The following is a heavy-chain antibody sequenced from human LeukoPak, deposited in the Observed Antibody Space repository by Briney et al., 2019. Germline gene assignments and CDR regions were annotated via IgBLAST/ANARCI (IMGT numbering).Heavy chain of an antibody. J-gene: IGHJ5*02. CDR3: ARGCESVVVRGPFDP. CDR1: GFTFSSYS. D-gene: IGHD2-2*01. CDR2: ISSSSSSYI. V-gene: IGHV3-21*01. Sequence: GGSLRLSCAASGFTFSSYSENWVCQAPRKGMEWVSSISSSSSSYIYYADSVKGRFTISRDNAKNSLYLQMNSLRAEDTAVYYCARGCESVVVRGPFDPWGQGTLVTVSS.